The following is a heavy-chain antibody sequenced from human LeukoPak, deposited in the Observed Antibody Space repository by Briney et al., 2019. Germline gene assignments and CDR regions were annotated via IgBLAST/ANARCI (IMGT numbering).Heavy chain of an antibody. CDR1: GFTFSSYA. V-gene: IGHV3-30*04. Sequence: GRSLRLSCAASGFTFSSYAMHWVRQAPGKGLEWVAVISYDGSNKYYADSVKGRFTISRDNSKNTLYLQMNSLRAEDTAVYYCARESFAARWDWGQGTLVTVSS. CDR2: ISYDGSNK. D-gene: IGHD6-6*01. CDR3: ARESFAARWD. J-gene: IGHJ4*02.